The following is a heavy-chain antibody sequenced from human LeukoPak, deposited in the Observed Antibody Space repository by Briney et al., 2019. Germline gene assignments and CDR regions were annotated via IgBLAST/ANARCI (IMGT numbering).Heavy chain of an antibody. J-gene: IGHJ5*02. V-gene: IGHV3-7*04. CDR1: GFTLSSSW. Sequence: PGGSLRLSCAASGFTLSSSWMTWVRQAPGKGLEWVANIKEDGSEKYYVDSVKGRFTISTDIAKGSLYLQMNSLRAEDTAVYYCAGGGSWGQGTLVTVSS. CDR2: IKEDGSEK. CDR3: AGGGS.